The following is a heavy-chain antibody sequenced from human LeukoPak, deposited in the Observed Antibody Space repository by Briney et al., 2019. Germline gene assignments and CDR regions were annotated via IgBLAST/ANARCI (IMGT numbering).Heavy chain of an antibody. J-gene: IGHJ6*03. V-gene: IGHV3-13*04. D-gene: IGHD1/OR15-1a*01. CDR2: IGTSGDT. CDR3: ARDRGNSYMDV. CDR1: GFTFSSYD. Sequence: GGSLRLSCAASGFTFSSYDIHWVRQSTGKGLEWVSRIGTSGDTHYPGSVKGRFTISRENAKNSLYLQMNSLRAGDTAVYYCARDRGNSYMDVWGKGITVSVSS.